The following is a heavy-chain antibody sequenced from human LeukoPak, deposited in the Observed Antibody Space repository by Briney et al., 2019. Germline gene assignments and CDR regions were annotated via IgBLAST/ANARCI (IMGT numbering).Heavy chain of an antibody. CDR2: IYYSGST. CDR1: GGSISSYY. CDR3: ARETTVIDC. V-gene: IGHV4-59*12. Sequence: SETLSLTCTVSGGSISSYYWSWIRQPPGKGLEWIGYIYYSGSTNYNPSLKSRVTISVDTSKNQFSLKLSSVTAADTAVYYCARETTVIDCWGQGTLVTVSS. D-gene: IGHD4-17*01. J-gene: IGHJ4*02.